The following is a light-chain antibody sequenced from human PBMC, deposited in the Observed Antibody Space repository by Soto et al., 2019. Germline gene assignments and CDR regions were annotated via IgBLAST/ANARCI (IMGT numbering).Light chain of an antibody. CDR3: SSYTSSYV. CDR2: EVS. J-gene: IGLJ1*01. CDR1: SSDVGGYNY. Sequence: QSALTQPASVSGSPGQSITISCTGTSSDVGGYNYVSWYQQHPGKAPKLMIYEVSNRPSGVSNRFSGSKSGNTASLTISGLQAEDEADYYCSSYTSSYVFGTGT. V-gene: IGLV2-14*01.